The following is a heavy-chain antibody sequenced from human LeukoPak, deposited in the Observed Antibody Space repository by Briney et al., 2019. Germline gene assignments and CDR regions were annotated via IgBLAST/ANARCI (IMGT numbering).Heavy chain of an antibody. CDR1: GFTFSSYA. CDR2: MKEDGSEK. J-gene: IGHJ6*02. V-gene: IGHV3-7*01. CDR3: ARAMDV. Sequence: GGSLRLSCAASGFTFSSYAMSWVRQAPGKGLEWVANMKEDGSEKYYVDSAKGRFTISRDNAKNSLYLQMNSLRAEDTAVYYCARAMDVWGQGTTVTVSS.